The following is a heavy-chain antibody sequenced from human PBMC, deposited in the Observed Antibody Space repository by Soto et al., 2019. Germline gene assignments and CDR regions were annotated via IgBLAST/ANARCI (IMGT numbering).Heavy chain of an antibody. CDR1: GYTFTSYG. CDR2: ISGSNGNT. V-gene: IGHV1-18*01. CDR3: ARVRVAPGSYYFDY. J-gene: IGHJ4*02. D-gene: IGHD6-13*01. Sequence: QVQLVQSGAEVKKPGASVKVSCKASGYTFTSYGWVRQAPGQGLEWMGWISGSNGNTNYAQKLQGRVTMTTDTSTSTAYMELRSLRSDDTAVYYCARVRVAPGSYYFDYWGQGTLVTVSS.